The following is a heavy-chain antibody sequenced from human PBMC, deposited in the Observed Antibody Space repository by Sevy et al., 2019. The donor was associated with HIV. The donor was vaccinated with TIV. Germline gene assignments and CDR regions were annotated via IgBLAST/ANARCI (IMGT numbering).Heavy chain of an antibody. CDR1: GFTFSIYT. D-gene: IGHD3-22*01. J-gene: IGHJ4*02. CDR2: ISSSSTYI. V-gene: IGHV3-21*01. Sequence: GWSLRLSCAASGFTFSIYTMNWVRQAPGKGLEWVSSISSSSTYIYYADSVRGRFTISRDNAKNSLYLQMHSLRAEDTAVYYCASGSLDSTGYPFDYGGQGTLVTVSS. CDR3: ASGSLDSTGYPFDY.